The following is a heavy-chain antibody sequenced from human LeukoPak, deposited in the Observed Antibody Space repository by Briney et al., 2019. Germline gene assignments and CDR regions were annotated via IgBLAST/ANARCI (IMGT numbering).Heavy chain of an antibody. D-gene: IGHD2-15*01. J-gene: IGHJ4*02. CDR1: GYTFDIYA. CDR2: IFGSGGSA. Sequence: PGGSLRLSCAGSGYTFDIYAMHWVRQAPGKGLEWVSGIFGSGGSAHYADSVKGRFTISRDNSKNTVYLQMDSLRAEDTAIYYCAKTTTGYSSGRYPAWPIDYWGQGTLVTVSS. CDR3: AKTTTGYSSGRYPAWPIDY. V-gene: IGHV3-23*01.